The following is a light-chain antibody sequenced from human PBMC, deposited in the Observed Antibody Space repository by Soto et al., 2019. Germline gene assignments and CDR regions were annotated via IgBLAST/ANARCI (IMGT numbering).Light chain of an antibody. J-gene: IGKJ4*02. V-gene: IGKV3-11*01. CDR1: QSVSSY. CDR3: QRRSNWPPALT. CDR2: DAS. Sequence: EIVLTQSPATLSLSPGERATLSCRASQSVSSYLAWYQQKPGQAPRLLIYDASNRATGIPGRFSGSGSGTDFTLTISSLEPEDFAVYYCQRRSNWPPALTFGGGTKVEIK.